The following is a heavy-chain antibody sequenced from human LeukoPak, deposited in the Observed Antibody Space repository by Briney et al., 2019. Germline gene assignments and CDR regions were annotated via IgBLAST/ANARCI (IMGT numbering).Heavy chain of an antibody. Sequence: PSETLSLTCIVSGGSISSNSYYWGWIRQPPGKGLEWIGRIYYTGTTYYNPSLKSRVSISLDTPKNQFSLKLSSVTAADTAVYFCAAGWWEFDFWGQGTLVTVSS. J-gene: IGHJ4*02. CDR2: IYYTGTT. V-gene: IGHV4-39*01. CDR1: GGSISSNSYY. CDR3: AAGWWEFDF. D-gene: IGHD1-26*01.